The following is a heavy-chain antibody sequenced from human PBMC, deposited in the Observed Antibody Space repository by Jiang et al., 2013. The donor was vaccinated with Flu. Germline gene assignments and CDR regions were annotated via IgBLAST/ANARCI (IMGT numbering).Heavy chain of an antibody. V-gene: IGHV4-59*01. CDR3: ARVPITYDTLRFDP. CDR1: SISTYY. J-gene: IGHJ5*02. Sequence: SISTYYWSWIRQPPREGTGVDWVVSITWEHQLQPSLKSRVTISVDTSKNQFSLKLSSVTAADTAVYYCARVPITYDTLRFDPWGQGTLVTVSS. CDR2: SITWEH. D-gene: IGHD3-16*01.